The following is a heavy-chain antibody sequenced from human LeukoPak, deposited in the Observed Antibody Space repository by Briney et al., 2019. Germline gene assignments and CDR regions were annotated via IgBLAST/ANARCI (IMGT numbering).Heavy chain of an antibody. CDR3: WKFGGYEERGDDY. CDR2: IIPLLGTA. Sequence: GASVKVSCKASGGSFSTYAINWVRQAPGQGLEWMGRIIPLLGTANYAQKFQGSVTFTADKSTSTAYMELSSLISEDTAVYYCWKFGGYEERGDDYWAREPWSPSPQ. V-gene: IGHV1-69*04. J-gene: IGHJ4*02. D-gene: IGHD5-12*01. CDR1: GGSFSTYA.